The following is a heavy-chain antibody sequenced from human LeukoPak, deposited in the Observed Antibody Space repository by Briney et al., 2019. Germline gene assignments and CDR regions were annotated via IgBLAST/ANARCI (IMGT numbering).Heavy chain of an antibody. CDR2: ISSSSSYI. J-gene: IGHJ6*02. CDR3: ASGVLWFGELVYYYGMDV. Sequence: PGGSLRLSCAASGFTFSSYSMNWVRQAPGKGLEWVSSISSSSSYIYYADSVKGRFTISRDNAKNSLYLQMNSLRAEDTAVYYCASGVLWFGELVYYYGMDVWGRGTTVTVSS. CDR1: GFTFSSYS. D-gene: IGHD3-10*01. V-gene: IGHV3-21*01.